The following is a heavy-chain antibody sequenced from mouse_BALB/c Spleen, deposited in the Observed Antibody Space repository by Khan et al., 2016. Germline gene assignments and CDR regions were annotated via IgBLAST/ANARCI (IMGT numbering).Heavy chain of an antibody. J-gene: IGHJ4*01. V-gene: IGHV3-8*02. CDR3: ARYGGSTYVRGMDD. D-gene: IGHD1-1*01. CDR2: ISHSGSN. CDR1: GDSITSGY. Sequence: EVQLQESGPSLVKLSQTLSLTCSVTGDSITSGYWNWIRKFPGNKLEYMGYISHSGSNYYNPSLKSRISITRDTSKNQYYLQLNSVTTEDTATSSCARYGGSTYVRGMDDWGQGTSVTVSS.